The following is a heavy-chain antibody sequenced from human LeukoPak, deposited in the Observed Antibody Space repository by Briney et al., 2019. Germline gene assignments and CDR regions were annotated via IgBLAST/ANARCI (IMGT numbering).Heavy chain of an antibody. CDR1: GYTCTGYY. V-gene: IGHV1-2*02. CDR2: INPNSGGT. Sequence: SVKVSCKASGYTCTGYYMHWVRQAPGQGLEWMGWINPNSGGTNYAQKFQGRVTMTSDTSISTAYMDLSRLSSDDTAVYYCATAFKYGAGSYYFDDWGQGTLVTVSS. CDR3: ATAFKYGAGSYYFDD. J-gene: IGHJ4*02. D-gene: IGHD3-10*01.